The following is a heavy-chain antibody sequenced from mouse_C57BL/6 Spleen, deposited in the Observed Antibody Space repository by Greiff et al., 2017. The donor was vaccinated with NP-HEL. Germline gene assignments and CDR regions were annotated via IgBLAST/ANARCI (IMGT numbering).Heavy chain of an antibody. J-gene: IGHJ2*01. D-gene: IGHD2-2*01. V-gene: IGHV14-1*01. CDR3: TPYGYDPLFDY. Sequence: EVQLQQSGAELVRPGASVKLSCTASGFNIKDYYMHWVKQRPEQGLEWIGRIDPEDGDTEYAPKFQGKATMTADTSSNTAYLQLSSLTSEDTAVYYCTPYGYDPLFDYWGQGTTLTVSS. CDR2: IDPEDGDT. CDR1: GFNIKDYY.